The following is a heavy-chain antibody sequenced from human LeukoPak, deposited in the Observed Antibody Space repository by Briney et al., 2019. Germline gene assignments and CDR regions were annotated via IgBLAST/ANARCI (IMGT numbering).Heavy chain of an antibody. D-gene: IGHD1-26*01. CDR2: ISGGGDIA. Sequence: PGGSLRLSCAASGFTFRSYAMSWVRQAPGKGLERVSISGGGDIADYADSVKGRFTLSRDISKNTLYLQMNSLRAEDTAVYYCAKDRSWAATTTRLYSFDYWGQGTLVTVSS. J-gene: IGHJ4*02. V-gene: IGHV3-23*01. CDR1: GFTFRSYA. CDR3: AKDRSWAATTTRLYSFDY.